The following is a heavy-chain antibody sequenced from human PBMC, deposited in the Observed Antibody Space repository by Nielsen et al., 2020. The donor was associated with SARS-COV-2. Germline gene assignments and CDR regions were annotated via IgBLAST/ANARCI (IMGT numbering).Heavy chain of an antibody. D-gene: IGHD3-10*01. V-gene: IGHV3-21*05. CDR1: GFTLPSYS. Sequence: ESLKISCAVSGFTLPSYSMNWVRQAPGKGLEWVSYISATGNFIFYADSVRGRFTISRDSAKTLLYLQMNSLRAEDTAVYYCARGSNYGYNWFDPWGQGTLVTVSS. CDR2: ISATGNFI. J-gene: IGHJ5*02. CDR3: ARGSNYGYNWFDP.